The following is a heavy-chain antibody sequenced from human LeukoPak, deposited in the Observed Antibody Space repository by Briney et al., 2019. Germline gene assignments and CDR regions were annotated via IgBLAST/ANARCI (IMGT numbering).Heavy chain of an antibody. CDR1: GFTFSSYW. Sequence: GGSLRLSCAASGFTFSSYWMSWVRQAPGKGLEWVANIKQDGSEKYYVDSVKGRFTISRDIAKNSLYLQMNSLRAEDTAVYYCAKPVVAVIPGAFDIWGQGTMVTVSS. D-gene: IGHD2-15*01. V-gene: IGHV3-7*03. CDR3: AKPVVAVIPGAFDI. CDR2: IKQDGSEK. J-gene: IGHJ3*02.